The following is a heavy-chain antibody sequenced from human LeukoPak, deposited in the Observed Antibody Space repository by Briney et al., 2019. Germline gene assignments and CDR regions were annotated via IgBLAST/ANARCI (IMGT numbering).Heavy chain of an antibody. V-gene: IGHV3-66*01. J-gene: IGHJ4*02. CDR3: AREISRFGI. CDR2: IYTGGTT. D-gene: IGHD3-16*01. CDR1: GFTVSSSNY. Sequence: GGSLRLSCAASGFTVSSSNYMNWVRQAPGRGLEWVSGIYTGGTTYYTDSVKGRFTISRDNPNNTLYLQMHSLRAEDTAVYYCAREISRFGIWGQGTLVTVSS.